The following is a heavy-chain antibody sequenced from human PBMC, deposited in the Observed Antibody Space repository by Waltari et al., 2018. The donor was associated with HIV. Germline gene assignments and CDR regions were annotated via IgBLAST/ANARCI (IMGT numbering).Heavy chain of an antibody. CDR3: SSEGYGGNPANNFDF. CDR2: VNHSGNI. Sequence: QVHLQQSGAGLLTPSATLSLTCTVSGGSFIGYYWSWTRQPPGQGLEWICEVNHSGNINYTPSLKSRLIISVDTSKRQFSLRLKSVTAADTAVYYCSSEGYGGNPANNFDFWGQGTLVSVSS. CDR1: GGSFIGYY. J-gene: IGHJ4*02. D-gene: IGHD2-15*01. V-gene: IGHV4-34*01.